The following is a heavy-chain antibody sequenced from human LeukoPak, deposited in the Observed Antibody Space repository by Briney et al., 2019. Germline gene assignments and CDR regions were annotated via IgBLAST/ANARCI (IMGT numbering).Heavy chain of an antibody. J-gene: IGHJ4*02. CDR2: ISSSSSFI. Sequence: GGSLRLSCAASGFSFSVYWMHWVRQAPGKGPVWVSSISSSSSFIYYADSVKGRFTISRDNAKNSLYLQMNSLRAEDTAVYYCARALGNGYNYDYWGQGALVTVSS. D-gene: IGHD5-18*01. CDR1: GFSFSVYW. V-gene: IGHV3-21*01. CDR3: ARALGNGYNYDY.